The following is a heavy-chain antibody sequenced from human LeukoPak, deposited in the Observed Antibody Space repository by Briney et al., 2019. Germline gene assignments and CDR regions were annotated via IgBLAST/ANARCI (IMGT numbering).Heavy chain of an antibody. CDR3: ARASKWELLFDY. J-gene: IGHJ4*02. D-gene: IGHD1-26*01. CDR1: GGSISSYY. Sequence: SETLSLTCTVSGGSISSYYWSWIRQPAGKGLEWIGRIYTSGSTNYNPSLESRVTISVDTSKNQFSLKLSSVTAADTAVYYCARASKWELLFDYWGQGTLVTVSS. V-gene: IGHV4-4*07. CDR2: IYTSGST.